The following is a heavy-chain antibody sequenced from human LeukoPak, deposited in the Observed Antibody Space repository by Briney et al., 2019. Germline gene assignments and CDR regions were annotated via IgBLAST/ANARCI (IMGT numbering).Heavy chain of an antibody. Sequence: GGSLRLSCAASGFTFSSYDMHWVRQATGKGLEWVSAIGYAGDTYYPASVKGRFTISRENAKNSLYLQMNSLRAGDTAVYYCARDVGYSSGLVYFDLWGRGTLVTVSS. D-gene: IGHD6-19*01. J-gene: IGHJ2*01. CDR1: GFTFSSYD. CDR3: ARDVGYSSGLVYFDL. CDR2: IGYAGDT. V-gene: IGHV3-13*04.